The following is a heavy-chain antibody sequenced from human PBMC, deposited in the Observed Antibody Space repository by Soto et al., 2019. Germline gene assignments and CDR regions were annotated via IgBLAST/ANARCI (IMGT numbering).Heavy chain of an antibody. CDR1: GFSFSRYS. D-gene: IGHD3-22*01. V-gene: IGHV3-48*02. J-gene: IGHJ4*02. CDR3: ARGPSSFYYDSSASQNLFDY. CDR2: ISSSSSTI. Sequence: GGSLRLSCAASGFSFSRYSMNWVRQAPGKGLQWISYISSSSSTIYYIDSVKARFAISRDNAMNSLYLQMNSLRDEDTAIYYCARGPSSFYYDSSASQNLFDYWRQGALVTVSS.